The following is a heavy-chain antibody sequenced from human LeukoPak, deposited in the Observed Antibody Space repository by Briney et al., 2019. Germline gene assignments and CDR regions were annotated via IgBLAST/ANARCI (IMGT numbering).Heavy chain of an antibody. V-gene: IGHV4-59*01. CDR3: ARGEQYYLDY. CDR2: IYYRGST. CDR1: GGSMSSYY. D-gene: IGHD3-16*01. J-gene: IGHJ4*02. Sequence: PSETLSLTCTVSGGSMSSYYWSWLRQPPGKGVEWVGYIYYRGSTNYNRSLKSRVTISVGTCKKQFCLKLSSVTAAGTAVDSFARGEQYYLDYWGQGTLVTVSS.